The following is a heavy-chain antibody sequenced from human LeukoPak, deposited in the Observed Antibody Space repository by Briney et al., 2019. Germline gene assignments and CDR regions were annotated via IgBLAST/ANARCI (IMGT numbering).Heavy chain of an antibody. J-gene: IGHJ6*02. CDR1: GGTFSSYA. CDR3: ARDWFGELFSYYYYYYGMDV. Sequence: ASVKVSCKASGGTFSSYAISWVRQAPGQGLEWMGRIIPILGIANYAQKFQGRVTITADKSTSAAYMELSSLRSEDTAVYYCARDWFGELFSYYYYYYGMDVWGQGTTVTVSS. CDR2: IIPILGIA. V-gene: IGHV1-69*04. D-gene: IGHD3-10*01.